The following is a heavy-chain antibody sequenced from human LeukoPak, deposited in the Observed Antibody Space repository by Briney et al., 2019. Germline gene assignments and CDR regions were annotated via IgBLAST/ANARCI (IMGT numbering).Heavy chain of an antibody. Sequence: GGSLRLSCAASGFTFSIYTMNWVRQAPGKGLEWISYISTNSGTIWYADSVKGRFSISRDNAKNSLFLHMNSLRAEDTAVYYCVRDLTVVGVAQVHHWGQGTLVTVSS. D-gene: IGHD3-22*01. CDR2: ISTNSGTI. CDR1: GFTFSIYT. V-gene: IGHV3-48*01. CDR3: VRDLTVVGVAQVHH. J-gene: IGHJ5*02.